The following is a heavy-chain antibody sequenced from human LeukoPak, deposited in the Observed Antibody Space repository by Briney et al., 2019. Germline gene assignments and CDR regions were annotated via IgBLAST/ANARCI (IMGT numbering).Heavy chain of an antibody. Sequence: GRSLRLSCAASGFTFSSYGMHWVRQAPGKGLEWVAVIWYDGSNKYYADSVKGRFTISRDNSKNTLYLQMNSLRAEDTAVYYCARPFYYDSNGGEGMDVWGRGTTVTVSS. V-gene: IGHV3-33*01. D-gene: IGHD3-22*01. CDR2: IWYDGSNK. CDR1: GFTFSSYG. J-gene: IGHJ6*02. CDR3: ARPFYYDSNGGEGMDV.